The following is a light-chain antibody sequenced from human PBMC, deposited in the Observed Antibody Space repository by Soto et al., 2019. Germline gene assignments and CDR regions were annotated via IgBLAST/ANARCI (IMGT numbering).Light chain of an antibody. Sequence: DIQMTQSPSSLSASVGDRVTINCRASQGISSYLAWYQQKPGKVPELLIYKASTLQSGVPSRFSGSGSGTDFTLTISSLKPEDVATYYGQKSDSAPLTFGGGTRVEI. V-gene: IGKV1-27*01. CDR2: KAS. CDR3: QKSDSAPLT. J-gene: IGKJ4*01. CDR1: QGISSY.